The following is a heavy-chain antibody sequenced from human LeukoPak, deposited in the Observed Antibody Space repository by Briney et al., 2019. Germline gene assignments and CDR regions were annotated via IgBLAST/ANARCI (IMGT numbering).Heavy chain of an antibody. Sequence: PGGSLRLSCAASGFTFSSYAMSWVRQPPGKGLEWIGEINHSGSTNYNPSLKSRVTISVDTSKNQFSLKLSSVTAADTAVYYCASSLRSTIAVAGPFDYWGQGTLVTVSS. J-gene: IGHJ4*02. CDR1: GFTFSSYA. CDR3: ASSLRSTIAVAGPFDY. CDR2: INHSGST. V-gene: IGHV4-34*01. D-gene: IGHD6-13*01.